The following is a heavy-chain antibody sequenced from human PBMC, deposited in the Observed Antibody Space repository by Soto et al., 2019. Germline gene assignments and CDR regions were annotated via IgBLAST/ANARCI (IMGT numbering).Heavy chain of an antibody. J-gene: IGHJ5*02. D-gene: IGHD6-13*01. CDR1: GASINSGGFY. CDR3: ARVSAAGTRWFDP. V-gene: IGHV4-31*03. CDR2: IDYRGRT. Sequence: QVHLQESGPGLVKSSQTLSLTCTVSGASINSGGFYWSWVRQFPGKGLEWIGYIDYRGRTFYNPSRKSRATISRDTSKNQFSLEVNSVSAADTAVFFCARVSAAGTRWFDPWGQGTLVTVSS.